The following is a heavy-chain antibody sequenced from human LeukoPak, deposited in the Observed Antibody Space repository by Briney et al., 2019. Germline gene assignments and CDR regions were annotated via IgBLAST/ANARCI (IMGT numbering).Heavy chain of an antibody. V-gene: IGHV3-21*06. D-gene: IGHD2-21*02. CDR3: ARDNVAYCGDDCYSAFDI. CDR2: ISSSGGTI. J-gene: IGHJ3*02. CDR1: GFTFSSYS. Sequence: GGSLRLSCAASGFTFSSYSMNWVRQAPGKGLEWVSSISSSGGTIYYADSVKGRFTISRDSAKNSLYLQMNSLRAEDTAVYYCARDNVAYCGDDCYSAFDIWGQGTLVTVSS.